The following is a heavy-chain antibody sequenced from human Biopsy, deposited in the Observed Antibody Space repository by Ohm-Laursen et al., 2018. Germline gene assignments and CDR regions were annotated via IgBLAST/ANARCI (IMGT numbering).Heavy chain of an antibody. D-gene: IGHD2-15*01. CDR3: GNEVHGRDY. J-gene: IGHJ4*02. V-gene: IGHV4-34*08. Sequence: SETLSLTCAVFGKTFSDYQWSWIRQPPGKGLEWIGQINQAGTTNYNPSLKSRVSTSADASKYEFSLGLTSVTAADTAVYLCGNEVHGRDYWGLGAQVTVSS. CDR1: GKTFSDYQ. CDR2: INQAGTT.